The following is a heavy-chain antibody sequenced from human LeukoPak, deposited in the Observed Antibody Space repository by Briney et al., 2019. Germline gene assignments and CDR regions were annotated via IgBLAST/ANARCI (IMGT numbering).Heavy chain of an antibody. J-gene: IGHJ5*02. CDR3: ARGIAAGWSHWFDP. Sequence: PSETLSLTCAVYGGSFSGYYWSWLRQPPGKGLEWIGEVNHSGSTNYNPSLKSRVTISVDTSKNQFSLKLSSVTAADTAVYYCARGIAAGWSHWFDPWGQGTLVTVSS. CDR1: GGSFSGYY. V-gene: IGHV4-34*01. CDR2: VNHSGST. D-gene: IGHD6-13*01.